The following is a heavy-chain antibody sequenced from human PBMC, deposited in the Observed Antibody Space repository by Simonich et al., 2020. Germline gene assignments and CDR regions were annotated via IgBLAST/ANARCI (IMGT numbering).Heavy chain of an antibody. CDR2: KWKDRREK. CDR3: ARPLPGIAVAGTPRDFDY. V-gene: IGHV3-33*01. CDR1: GFTFSSYG. D-gene: IGHD6-19*01. J-gene: IGHJ4*02. Sequence: QVQLVESGGGVVQPGRSLKLSCSASGFTFSSYGRHWVHQAPGKGREGGAVKWKDRREKYYADSVNGRFTISRDNSKNTLYLQMNSLRAEDTAVYYCARPLPGIAVAGTPRDFDYWGQGTLVTVSS.